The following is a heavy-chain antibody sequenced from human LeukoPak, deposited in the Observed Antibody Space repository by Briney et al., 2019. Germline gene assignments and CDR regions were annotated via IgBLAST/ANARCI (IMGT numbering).Heavy chain of an antibody. Sequence: WGSLRLSCAASGFTFSSYAMSWVRQAPGKGLEWVSAISGSGGSTYYADSVKGRFTISRDNSKNTLYLQMNSLRAEDTAVYYCAKPPFHYPPYYYYMDVWGKGTTVTVSS. CDR3: AKPPFHYPPYYYYMDV. CDR2: ISGSGGST. J-gene: IGHJ6*03. D-gene: IGHD3-10*01. V-gene: IGHV3-23*01. CDR1: GFTFSSYA.